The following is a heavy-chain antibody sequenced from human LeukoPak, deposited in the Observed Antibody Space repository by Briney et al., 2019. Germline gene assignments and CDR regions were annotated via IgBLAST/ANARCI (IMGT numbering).Heavy chain of an antibody. CDR2: IKPSGTDT. CDR3: ARGSRGITMIVPRPRFFDY. Sequence: ASVKASCKTSGYSFTSYNLHWVRQAPGQRLEWMGIIKPSGTDTKYAQKFQGRVFMTTDTSTSTAYMELRSLRSDDTAVYYCARGSRGITMIVPRPRFFDYWGQGTLVTVSS. J-gene: IGHJ4*02. V-gene: IGHV1-46*01. D-gene: IGHD3-22*01. CDR1: GYSFTSYN.